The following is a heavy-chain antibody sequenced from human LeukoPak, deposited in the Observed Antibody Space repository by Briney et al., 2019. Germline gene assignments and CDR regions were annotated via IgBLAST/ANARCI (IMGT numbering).Heavy chain of an antibody. D-gene: IGHD6-13*01. Sequence: SETLSLTCTVSGGSISSYCWSWIRQPPGKGLEGVGYISYRGSTNYNPSLKSRVTISVDTSKNQSSLKLSTVPAADTAVYYCARVYSSSWYRGSLYFDYWGQGTLVTVSS. J-gene: IGHJ4*02. V-gene: IGHV4-59*01. CDR1: GGSISSYC. CDR3: ARVYSSSWYRGSLYFDY. CDR2: ISYRGST.